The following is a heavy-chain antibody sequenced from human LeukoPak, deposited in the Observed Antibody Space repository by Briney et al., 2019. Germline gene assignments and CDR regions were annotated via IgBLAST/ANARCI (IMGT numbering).Heavy chain of an antibody. CDR2: IRYDGRNK. Sequence: GGSLRLSCAASGFTFSSYGMHWVRQGPGKGLEWVAFIRYDGRNKYYADSVKGRFTISRDNSKNTLYLQMNSLRAEDTAVYYCAKDHEGAPGGYWGQGTLVTVSS. D-gene: IGHD1-26*01. CDR1: GFTFSSYG. V-gene: IGHV3-30*02. J-gene: IGHJ4*02. CDR3: AKDHEGAPGGY.